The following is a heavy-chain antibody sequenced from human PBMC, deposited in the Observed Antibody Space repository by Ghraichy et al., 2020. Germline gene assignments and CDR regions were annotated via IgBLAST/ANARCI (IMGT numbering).Heavy chain of an antibody. CDR1: GFTFSSYA. D-gene: IGHD2-2*01. CDR2: ISGSGGST. V-gene: IGHV3-23*01. Sequence: GESLNISCAASGFTFSSYAMSWVRQAPGKGLEWVSAISGSGGSTYYADSVKGRFTISRDNSKNTLYLQMNSLRAEDTAVYYCAKDGGLDTNRYYYYYGMDVWGQGTTVTVSS. CDR3: AKDGGLDTNRYYYYYGMDV. J-gene: IGHJ6*02.